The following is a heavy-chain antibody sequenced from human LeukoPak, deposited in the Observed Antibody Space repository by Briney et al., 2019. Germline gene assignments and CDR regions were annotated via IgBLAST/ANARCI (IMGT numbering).Heavy chain of an antibody. CDR2: ISNDGRKK. V-gene: IGHV3-30*18. CDR1: GFTFSNYD. D-gene: IGHD6-13*01. J-gene: IGHJ4*02. Sequence: PGGSLRLSCAASGFTFSNYDMHWVRQAPGKGLEWVAAISNDGRKKSHADSVKGRFTISRDNSKDTLYVQMNSLRAEDTAAYYCAKGHSSSWYYFGYWGQGTLVTVSS. CDR3: AKGHSSSWYYFGY.